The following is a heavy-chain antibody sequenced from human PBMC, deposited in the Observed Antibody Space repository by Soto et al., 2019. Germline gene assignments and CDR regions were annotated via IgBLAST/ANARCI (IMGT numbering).Heavy chain of an antibody. J-gene: IGHJ4*02. CDR1: GFSISTSGMR. V-gene: IGHV2-70*04. CDR2: IDLDGGQ. Sequence: SGPTLVNPTPTLTLTCTLSGFSISTSGMRVNWIRQPPGKALEWLARIDLDGGQFYSTSLHNRLTISKDPSKNQVVLTMTNVDLVDTATSYSARISYNNGWSYYFDFWGQGALVTVSS. CDR3: ARISYNNGWSYYFDF. D-gene: IGHD6-19*01.